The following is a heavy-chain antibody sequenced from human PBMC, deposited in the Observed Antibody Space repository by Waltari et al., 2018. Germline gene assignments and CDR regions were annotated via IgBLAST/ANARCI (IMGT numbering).Heavy chain of an antibody. Sequence: QVQLQESGPGLVKHSETLSLTCSVSGAYFESSSHYWGWVRQPPGKGLEWIGSIYYSGSTYYNPSLKSRVNMSVDTANYQFSLKVTSVTAADTAIYYCARTAYDHLTGYPTLDHWGQGILVTVSS. CDR3: ARTAYDHLTGYPTLDH. CDR1: GAYFESSSHY. CDR2: IYYSGST. V-gene: IGHV4-39*07. J-gene: IGHJ4*02. D-gene: IGHD3-9*01.